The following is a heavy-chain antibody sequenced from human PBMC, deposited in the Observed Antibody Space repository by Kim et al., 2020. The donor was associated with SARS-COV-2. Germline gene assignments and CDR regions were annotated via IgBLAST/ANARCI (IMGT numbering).Heavy chain of an antibody. D-gene: IGHD1-1*01. CDR1: GYTFTNYA. Sequence: ASVKVSCKASGYTFTNYAMHWVRQAPAQRLEWMGWINGGNGNTKYSQKFQGRVTMTRDTSASTAYMELSSLRSEDTAVYYCAREQGTDWGQGTLVTVSS. J-gene: IGHJ4*02. CDR2: INGGNGNT. V-gene: IGHV1-3*01. CDR3: AREQGTD.